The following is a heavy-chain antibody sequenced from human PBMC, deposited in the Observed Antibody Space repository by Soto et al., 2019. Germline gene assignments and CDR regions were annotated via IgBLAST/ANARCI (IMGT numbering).Heavy chain of an antibody. CDR2: IYYSGST. CDR1: GGSISSGGYY. CDR3: ARGLSSTSPYTIGY. Sequence: QVQLQESGPGLVKPSQTLSLTCTVSGGSISSGGYYWSWIRQHPGKGLEWIGYIYYSGSTYYNPSLKSRVTISVGTSKKQFSLKLSSGTAADTAVYYCARGLSSTSPYTIGYWGQGTLVTVSS. D-gene: IGHD2-2*01. J-gene: IGHJ4*02. V-gene: IGHV4-31*03.